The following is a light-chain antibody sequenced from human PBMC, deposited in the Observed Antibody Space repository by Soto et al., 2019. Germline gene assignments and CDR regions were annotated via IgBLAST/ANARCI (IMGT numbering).Light chain of an antibody. CDR2: DDS. Sequence: SYELTQPPSVSVAPGQTARIPCGGNNIGTKSVHWYQQKPGQAPVLVVYDDSDRPSGIPERLSGSNSGNTATLTISRVEAGDEADYYCQVWDSSSDLVVFGGGTKLTVL. CDR3: QVWDSSSDLVV. V-gene: IGLV3-21*02. CDR1: NIGTKS. J-gene: IGLJ2*01.